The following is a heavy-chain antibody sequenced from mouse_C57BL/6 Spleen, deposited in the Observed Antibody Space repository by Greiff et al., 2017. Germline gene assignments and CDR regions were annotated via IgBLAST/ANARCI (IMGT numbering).Heavy chain of an antibody. Sequence: EVNVVESEGGLVQPGSSMKLSCTASGFTFSDYYMAWVRQVPEKGLEWVANINYDGSSTYYLASLKSRFIISRDNAKNILYLQMSSLKSEDTATYYCARGEDYDGAWFAYWGQGTLVTVSA. CDR3: ARGEDYDGAWFAY. CDR1: GFTFSDYY. CDR2: INYDGSST. D-gene: IGHD2-4*01. V-gene: IGHV5-16*01. J-gene: IGHJ3*01.